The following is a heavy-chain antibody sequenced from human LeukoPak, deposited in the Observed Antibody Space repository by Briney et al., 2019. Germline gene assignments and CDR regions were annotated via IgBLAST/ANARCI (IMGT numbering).Heavy chain of an antibody. J-gene: IGHJ4*02. V-gene: IGHV4-61*02. Sequence: PSQTLSLTCTVSGDSISSGDYYWSWIRQPAGKGLEWIGRISSSGSTNYNPSLKSRVTISVDTSKNQFSLKLSSVTAADTAVYYCARVNYDFWSGYYPFDYWGQGTLVTVSS. CDR1: GDSISSGDYY. CDR3: ARVNYDFWSGYYPFDY. CDR2: ISSSGST. D-gene: IGHD3-3*01.